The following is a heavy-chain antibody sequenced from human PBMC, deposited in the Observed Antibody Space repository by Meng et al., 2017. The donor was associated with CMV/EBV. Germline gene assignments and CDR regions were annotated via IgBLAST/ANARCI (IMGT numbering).Heavy chain of an antibody. CDR1: GYTVTGYD. Sequence: ASGYTVTGYDSQGVRQAPGQGTEWMGWINTNGGGTKYAQKFEGRVTMNLDTSISTAYMELSRLRSDDTAVYYCARRIVVVPAAYLGYWGQGTLVTVSS. CDR3: ARRIVVVPAAYLGY. V-gene: IGHV1-2*02. CDR2: INTNGGGT. J-gene: IGHJ4*02. D-gene: IGHD2-2*01.